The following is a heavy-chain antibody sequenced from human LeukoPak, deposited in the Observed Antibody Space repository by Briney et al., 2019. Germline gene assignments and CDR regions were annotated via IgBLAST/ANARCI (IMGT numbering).Heavy chain of an antibody. Sequence: PGGSLRLSCAASGLALSGSAIHRVRQASGKGLERVGRIRKKAYSYATAYAPSVKGRFTISRDDSNNMAYLQMNSLETEDTAMYYWRSTATGQRDYWGEGTLVTVSS. V-gene: IGHV3-73*01. CDR2: IRKKAYSYAT. CDR1: GLALSGSA. D-gene: IGHD2-21*02. CDR3: RSTATGQRDY. J-gene: IGHJ4*02.